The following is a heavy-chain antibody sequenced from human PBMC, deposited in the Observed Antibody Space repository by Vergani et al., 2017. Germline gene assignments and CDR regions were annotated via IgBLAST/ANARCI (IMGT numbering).Heavy chain of an antibody. CDR3: ARDGVGCGGDCYYYYYYYMDV. D-gene: IGHD2-21*01. V-gene: IGHV1-18*01. Sequence: QVQLVQSGAEVKKPGASVKVSCKASGYTFTSYGISWVRQAPGQGLEWMGWISAYNGNTNYAQKLQGRVTMTTDTSTSTADMELRSLRSDDTAVDYCARDGVGCGGDCYYYYYYYMDVWGKGTTVTVSS. CDR2: ISAYNGNT. J-gene: IGHJ6*03. CDR1: GYTFTSYG.